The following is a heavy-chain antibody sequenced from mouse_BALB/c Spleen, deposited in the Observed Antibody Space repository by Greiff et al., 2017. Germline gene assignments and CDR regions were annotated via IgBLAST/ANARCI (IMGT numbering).Heavy chain of an antibody. CDR1: GYAFSSYW. CDR2: IYPGDGDT. D-gene: IGHD2-1*01. Sequence: QVQLQQSGAELVRPGSSVKISCKASGYAFSSYWMNWVKQRPGQGLEWIGQIYPGDGDTNYNGKFKGKATLTADKSSSTAYMQLSSITSEDSAVYFCARRGYGNYYFDYWGQGTTLTVSS. V-gene: IGHV1-80*01. J-gene: IGHJ2*01. CDR3: ARRGYGNYYFDY.